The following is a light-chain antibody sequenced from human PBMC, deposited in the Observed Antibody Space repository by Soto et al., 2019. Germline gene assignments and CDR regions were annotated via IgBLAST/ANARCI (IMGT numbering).Light chain of an antibody. J-gene: IGKJ5*01. Sequence: ETVLTQSPATLSLSPGERATLSCRASQFVSRSLAWYQQKPGQAPRLLIHDASDRATGIPGRFIGSGSGTYFTLTISSLEPEDFAVYYCQLHSNWPPITFGQGTRM. CDR3: QLHSNWPPIT. CDR1: QFVSRS. V-gene: IGKV3-11*01. CDR2: DAS.